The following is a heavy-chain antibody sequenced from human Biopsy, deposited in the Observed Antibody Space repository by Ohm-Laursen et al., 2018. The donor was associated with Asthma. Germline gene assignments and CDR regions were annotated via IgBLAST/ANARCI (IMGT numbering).Heavy chain of an antibody. Sequence: SLRLSCAASGFTFSSYGMHWVRQAPGKGLEWVAVISYDESNKYYADSVKGRFTISRDNSKNTLYLQMNSLRAEDTAVYYCARESSVAGSSDFDYWGQGTLVTVSS. CDR3: ARESSVAGSSDFDY. J-gene: IGHJ4*02. D-gene: IGHD6-19*01. CDR2: ISYDESNK. CDR1: GFTFSSYG. V-gene: IGHV3-30*03.